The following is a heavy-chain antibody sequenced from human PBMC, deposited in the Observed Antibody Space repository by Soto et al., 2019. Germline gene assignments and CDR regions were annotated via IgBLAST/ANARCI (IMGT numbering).Heavy chain of an antibody. CDR3: AKGGIRFVEGPQDY. V-gene: IGHV3-30*18. J-gene: IGHJ4*02. Sequence: QVQLVESGGGVVQPGRSLRLSCAASGFTFSSYGMHWVRQAPGKGLEWVAVISYDGSNKYYADSVKGRVTISRDNSKNTLYLQMTSLRAEDTAVYYCAKGGIRFVEGPQDYWGQGPLVTVSS. CDR1: GFTFSSYG. CDR2: ISYDGSNK. D-gene: IGHD3-3*01.